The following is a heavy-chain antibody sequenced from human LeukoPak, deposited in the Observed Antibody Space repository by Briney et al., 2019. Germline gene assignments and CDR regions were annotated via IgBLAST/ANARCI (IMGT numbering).Heavy chain of an antibody. CDR1: GYTFTSYA. CDR3: ARVPGPHYYDSSGPGAFDI. D-gene: IGHD3-22*01. CDR2: INAGNGNT. Sequence: GASVKVSCKASGYTFTSYAMHWVRQAPGQRLEWMGWINAGNGNTKYSQKFQGRVTITRDTSASTAYMELSSLRSEDTAVYYCARVPGPHYYDSSGPGAFDIWGQGTMVTVSS. V-gene: IGHV1-3*01. J-gene: IGHJ3*02.